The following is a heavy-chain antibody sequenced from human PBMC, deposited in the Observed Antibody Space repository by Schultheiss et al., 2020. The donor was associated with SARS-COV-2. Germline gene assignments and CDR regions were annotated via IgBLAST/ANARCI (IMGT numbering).Heavy chain of an antibody. V-gene: IGHV4-59*01. Sequence: LETLSLTCTVSGGSISSYYWSWIRQPPGKGLEWIGYIYYSGSTNYNPSLKSRVTISVDTSKNQFSLKLSSVTAADTAVYYCARAPSGSNDAFDIWGQGTMVTVSS. D-gene: IGHD3-22*01. CDR1: GGSISSYY. CDR3: ARAPSGSNDAFDI. J-gene: IGHJ3*02. CDR2: IYYSGST.